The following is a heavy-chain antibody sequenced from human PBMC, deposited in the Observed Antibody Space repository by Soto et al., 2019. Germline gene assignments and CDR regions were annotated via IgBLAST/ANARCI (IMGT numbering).Heavy chain of an antibody. CDR2: ISSDGSST. Sequence: EVQLVESGGGLVQPGGSLRLSCAASGFTLSNYWMHWARQAPGKGLVWVSRISSDGSSTNYADSVKGRFTISRDNATNTLHPQMNSLRAEDTAVYYCARVPYCSSSSCYRYFDSWGQGTLVSVSS. CDR1: GFTLSNYW. J-gene: IGHJ4*02. D-gene: IGHD2-2*01. V-gene: IGHV3-74*01. CDR3: ARVPYCSSSSCYRYFDS.